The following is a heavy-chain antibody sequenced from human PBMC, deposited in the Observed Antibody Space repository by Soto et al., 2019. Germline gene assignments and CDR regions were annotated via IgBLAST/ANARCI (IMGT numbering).Heavy chain of an antibody. V-gene: IGHV3-74*01. Sequence: GGSLRLSCAASGFIFSSHWMHWVRQAPGKGLVGVSHIGPDGSNIWEADSVQGRFTISRDNARNRLYLQMNSLRDEDTAVYYCENSYWPVGNYWGQGIPVTVSS. D-gene: IGHD1-26*01. CDR3: ENSYWPVGNY. J-gene: IGHJ4*02. CDR2: IGPDGSNI. CDR1: GFIFSSHW.